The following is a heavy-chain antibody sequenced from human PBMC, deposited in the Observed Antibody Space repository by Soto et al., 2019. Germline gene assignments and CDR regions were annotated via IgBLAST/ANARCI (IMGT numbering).Heavy chain of an antibody. CDR3: ARGGTDWYFDL. CDR2: INAGNGNT. J-gene: IGHJ2*01. V-gene: IGHV1-3*01. CDR1: GYTFTSYA. D-gene: IGHD3-16*01. Sequence: QVQLVQSGAEVKKPGASVKVSCKASGYTFTSYAMHWVRQAPGQRLEWMGWINAGNGNTKYSQKFQGRVTITRDTSASTAYVEVSSLRSEDTAVYYCARGGTDWYFDLWGRGTLVTVSS.